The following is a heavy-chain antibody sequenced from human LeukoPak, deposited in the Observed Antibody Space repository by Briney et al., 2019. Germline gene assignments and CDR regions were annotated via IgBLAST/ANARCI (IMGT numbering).Heavy chain of an antibody. J-gene: IGHJ4*02. D-gene: IGHD3-22*01. CDR1: GFTFSSYG. CDR3: AREDYYDSSGYPYYIDY. Sequence: GGSLRLSCAASGFTFSSYGMSWVRQAPGKGLEWVSAISGSGGSTYYADSVKGRFTSSRDNSKNTLYLQMNSLRAEDTAVYYCAREDYYDSSGYPYYIDYWGQGTLVTVSS. V-gene: IGHV3-23*01. CDR2: ISGSGGST.